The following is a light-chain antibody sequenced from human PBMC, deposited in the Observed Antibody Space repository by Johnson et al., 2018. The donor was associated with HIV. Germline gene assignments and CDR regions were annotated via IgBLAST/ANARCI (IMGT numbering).Light chain of an antibody. CDR3: GTWDSSLSAYV. V-gene: IGLV1-51*02. Sequence: HSVLTQPPSVSAAPRQKVTISCSGSSSNIGNNYVSWYQQLPGTAPKLLIYENNKRPSGIPDRFSGSKSGTSATLGITGLQTGDEADYYCGTWDSSLSAYVFGTGTKVTVL. J-gene: IGLJ1*01. CDR2: ENN. CDR1: SSNIGNNY.